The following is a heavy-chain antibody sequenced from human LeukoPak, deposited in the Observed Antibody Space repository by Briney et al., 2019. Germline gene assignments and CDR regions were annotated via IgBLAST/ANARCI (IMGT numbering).Heavy chain of an antibody. CDR2: ISGSGGST. CDR1: GFTFSSYA. V-gene: IGHV3-23*01. J-gene: IGHJ4*02. CDR3: AKYPMIVVVIMPYYFDY. D-gene: IGHD3-22*01. Sequence: PGGSLRLSCAASGFTFSSYAMSWVRQAPGKGLEWVSAISGSGGSTYYADSVKGRFTISRDNSKNTLYLQMNSLRAEDTAVYYCAKYPMIVVVIMPYYFDYWGQGTLVTVSS.